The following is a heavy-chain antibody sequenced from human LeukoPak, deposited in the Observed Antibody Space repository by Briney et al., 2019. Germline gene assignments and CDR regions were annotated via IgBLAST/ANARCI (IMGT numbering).Heavy chain of an antibody. CDR2: ISDGSTYI. Sequence: GGSLRLSCEASGFTFSSHSMNWVRQAPGKGLEWVSSISDGSTYIHYADSVKGRFTISRDNAKNSLYLQMNSLRAEDTAVYYCARSPYLDYWGQGTLVTVSS. J-gene: IGHJ4*02. V-gene: IGHV3-21*01. CDR3: ARSPYLDY. CDR1: GFTFSSHS.